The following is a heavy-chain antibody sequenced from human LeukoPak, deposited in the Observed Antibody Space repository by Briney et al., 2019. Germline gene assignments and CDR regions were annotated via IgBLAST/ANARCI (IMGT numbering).Heavy chain of an antibody. CDR2: IYYSGST. CDR1: GGSVSSRSYY. V-gene: IGHV4-61*01. Sequence: SETLSLTCTVSGGSVSSRSYYWSWIRQPPGKGLEWIGYIYYSGSTNYNPSLKSRVSISVDTTKNPFSLSLTSVTAADTAVYFCARAIVRGVELDYWGQGILLTVSS. CDR3: ARAIVRGVELDY. J-gene: IGHJ4*02. D-gene: IGHD3-10*02.